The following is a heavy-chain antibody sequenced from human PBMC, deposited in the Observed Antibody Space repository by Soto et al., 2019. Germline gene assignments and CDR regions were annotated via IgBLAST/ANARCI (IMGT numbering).Heavy chain of an antibody. Sequence: SGGSLRLSCAASRFIFSSYWMHWVRQAPGKGLVWVSRINSDGRSTSYADSVKGRFIISRDNAKNTLYLQMNRLRAEDTAVYYCARVADDNNYYGAIDYWGQGTLVTVSS. V-gene: IGHV3-74*01. CDR1: RFIFSSYW. J-gene: IGHJ4*02. CDR3: ARVADDNNYYGAIDY. D-gene: IGHD3-10*01. CDR2: INSDGRST.